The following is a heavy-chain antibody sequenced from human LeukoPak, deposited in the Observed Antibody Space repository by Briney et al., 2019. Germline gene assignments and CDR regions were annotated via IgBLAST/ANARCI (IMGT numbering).Heavy chain of an antibody. CDR1: GGSINSSDYY. J-gene: IGHJ4*02. CDR3: ARHDTTGYYWYYFDY. V-gene: IGHV4-39*07. Sequence: SETLSLTCTVSGGSINSSDYYWGWIRRPPGKGLEWIGSMHYSGSTYYNQSLKSRVTISVDTSKNQFSLKLSSVTAADTAVYYCARHDTTGYYWYYFDYWGQGSLVTVSS. CDR2: MHYSGST. D-gene: IGHD3-22*01.